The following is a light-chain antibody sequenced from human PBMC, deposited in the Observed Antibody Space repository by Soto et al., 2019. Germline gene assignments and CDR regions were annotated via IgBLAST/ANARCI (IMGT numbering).Light chain of an antibody. CDR1: QGISSY. Sequence: DIQLTQSPSFLSASVGDRVTITCRASQGISSYLAWYQQKPGKAPKLLIYAASTLQSGVPSRFSGSGSGTEFTLTISSLHPEDFATYYCQQLTSYPFTFGPGTKVDIK. V-gene: IGKV1-9*01. J-gene: IGKJ3*01. CDR3: QQLTSYPFT. CDR2: AAS.